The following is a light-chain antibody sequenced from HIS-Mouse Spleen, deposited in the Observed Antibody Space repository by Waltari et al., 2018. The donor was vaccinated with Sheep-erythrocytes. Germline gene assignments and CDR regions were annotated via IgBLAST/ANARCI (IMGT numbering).Light chain of an antibody. V-gene: IGKV1-39*01. CDR3: QQSYSTPQFT. CDR2: AAS. Sequence: DIQMTQSPSSLSASVGDRVTITCRASQSISSYVNWYQQKPWKAPKLLIYAASSLQSGVPSRFSGSGSGTDFTLTISSLQPEDFATYYCQQSYSTPQFTFGPGTKVDIK. CDR1: QSISSY. J-gene: IGKJ3*01.